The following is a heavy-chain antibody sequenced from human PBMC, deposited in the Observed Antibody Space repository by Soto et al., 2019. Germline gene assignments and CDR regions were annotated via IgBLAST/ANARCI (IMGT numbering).Heavy chain of an antibody. D-gene: IGHD3-10*01. CDR2: IIPIFGTA. Sequence: ASVKVSCKASGGTFSSYAISWVRQAPGQGLEWMGGIIPIFGTANYAQKFQGRVTITADESTSTAYMELSSLRSEDTAVYYCARARASGSGSYLWFDPWGQGTLVTVSS. CDR1: GGTFSSYA. J-gene: IGHJ5*02. CDR3: ARARASGSGSYLWFDP. V-gene: IGHV1-69*13.